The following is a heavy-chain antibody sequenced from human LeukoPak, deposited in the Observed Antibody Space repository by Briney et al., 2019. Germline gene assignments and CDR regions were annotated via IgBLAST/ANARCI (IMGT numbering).Heavy chain of an antibody. CDR3: ARAYSSSWSLRWAILFDY. V-gene: IGHV4-4*02. CDR1: GGSISSSNW. Sequence: SGTLSLTCAVSGGSISSSNWWSRVRQPPGKGLEWIGEIYHSGSTNYNPSLKSRVTISVDTSKNQFSLKLSSVTAADTAVYYCARAYSSSWSLRWAILFDYWGQGTLVTVSS. CDR2: IYHSGST. D-gene: IGHD6-13*01. J-gene: IGHJ4*02.